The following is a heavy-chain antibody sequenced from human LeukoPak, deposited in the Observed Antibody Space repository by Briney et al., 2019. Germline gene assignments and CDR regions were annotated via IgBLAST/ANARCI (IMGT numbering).Heavy chain of an antibody. CDR3: VRSPIGASAY. Sequence: ASVKVSCKPSGYTFTDSYIHWVRQAPGVGLQWMGWISPNNGDTKYAEDFQDRVTMTRDTSINTAYMELTGLTPDDTAVYYGVRSPIGASAYWGRGTLVTVSS. CDR1: GYTFTDSY. V-gene: IGHV1-2*02. CDR2: ISPNNGDT. D-gene: IGHD3-10*01. J-gene: IGHJ4*02.